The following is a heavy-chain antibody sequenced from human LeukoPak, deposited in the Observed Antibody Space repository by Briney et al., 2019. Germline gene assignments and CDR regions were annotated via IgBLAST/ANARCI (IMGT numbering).Heavy chain of an antibody. Sequence: GASVKVSCKASGGTFSSYAISWVRQAPGQGLEWMGIINPSGGSTSYAQKFQGRVTMTRDTSTSTVYMELSSLRSEDTAVYYCARDGGTGAFDYWGQGTLVTVSS. CDR3: ARDGGTGAFDY. V-gene: IGHV1-46*01. CDR2: INPSGGST. J-gene: IGHJ4*02. D-gene: IGHD1-1*01. CDR1: GGTFSSYA.